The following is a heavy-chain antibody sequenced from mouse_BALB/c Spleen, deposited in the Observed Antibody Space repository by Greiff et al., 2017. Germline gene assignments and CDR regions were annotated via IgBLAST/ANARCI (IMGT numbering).Heavy chain of an antibody. D-gene: IGHD1-1*01. CDR2: IRNKANGYTT. V-gene: IGHV7-3*02. J-gene: IGHJ3*01. Sequence: EVKLMESGGGLVQPGGSLRLSCATSGFTFTDYYMSWVRQPPGKALEWLGFIRNKANGYTTEYSASVKGRFTISRDNSQSILYLQMNTLRAEDSATYYCARDILFAYWGQGTLVTVSA. CDR1: GFTFTDYY. CDR3: ARDILFAY.